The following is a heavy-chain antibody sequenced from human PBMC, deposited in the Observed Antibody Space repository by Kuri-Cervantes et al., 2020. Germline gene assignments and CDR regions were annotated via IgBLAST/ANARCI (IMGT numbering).Heavy chain of an antibody. CDR2: INPNRGTT. CDR1: GYTFTGYY. V-gene: IGHV1-46*01. D-gene: IGHD6-19*01. J-gene: IGHJ4*02. Sequence: ASVKVSCKASGYTFTGYYMHWVRQAPGQGLEWMGLINPNRGTTSYAQKFQGRVTITTDESTNTAYMELSSLRSEDTAVYYCARGDLAVAGTGLGYWGQGTLVTVSS. CDR3: ARGDLAVAGTGLGY.